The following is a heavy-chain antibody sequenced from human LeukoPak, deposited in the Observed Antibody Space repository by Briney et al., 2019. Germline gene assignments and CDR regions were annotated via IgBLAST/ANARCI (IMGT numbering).Heavy chain of an antibody. D-gene: IGHD5-24*01. CDR2: IYSGDST. J-gene: IGHJ4*02. CDR1: GFTVSSNY. Sequence: GGSLRLSCAASGFTVSSNYMSWVRQAPGKGLEWVSVIYSGDSTYYADSVKGRFTISRHNSKNTLYLQMNSLRAEDTAVYYCARVMATTQDYWGQGTLVTVSS. CDR3: ARVMATTQDY. V-gene: IGHV3-53*04.